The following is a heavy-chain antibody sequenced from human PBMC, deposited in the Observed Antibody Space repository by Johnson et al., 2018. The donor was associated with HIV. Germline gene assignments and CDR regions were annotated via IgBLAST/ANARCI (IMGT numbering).Heavy chain of an antibody. CDR2: ISYDGSNK. J-gene: IGHJ3*02. CDR3: ASLGLDLLVKAPLSVVFDAFDI. CDR1: GFTFSSYA. D-gene: IGHD3-16*01. Sequence: HVQLVESGGGVVQPGRSLRLSCAASGFTFSSYAMHWVRQAPGKGLEWVAVISYDGSNKYYADSVKGRFTISSDNSKNTLYLQMNSLRAEDTAVYYCASLGLDLLVKAPLSVVFDAFDIWGQGTMVTVSS. V-gene: IGHV3-30-3*01.